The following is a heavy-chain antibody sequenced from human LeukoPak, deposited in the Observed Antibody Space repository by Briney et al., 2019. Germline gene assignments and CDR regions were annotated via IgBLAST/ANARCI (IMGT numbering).Heavy chain of an antibody. J-gene: IGHJ4*02. CDR2: ISGSGGST. V-gene: IGHV3-23*01. CDR1: GFTFSSYA. Sequence: GGSLRLSCAASGFTFSSYAMSWVRQAPGKGLEWVSAISGSGGSTYYADSVKGRFTISRDNSKNTLYLQMNSLRAEDTAVYYCARPYYDSSGYRFDYWGQGTLVTVSS. CDR3: ARPYYDSSGYRFDY. D-gene: IGHD3-22*01.